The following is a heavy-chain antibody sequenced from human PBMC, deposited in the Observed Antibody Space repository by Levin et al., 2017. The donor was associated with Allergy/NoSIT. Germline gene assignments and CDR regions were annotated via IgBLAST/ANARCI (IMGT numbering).Heavy chain of an antibody. J-gene: IGHJ4*02. V-gene: IGHV1-69*01. CDR3: ARDVPRRNGDIVVVGY. CDR1: GGTFSSYA. CDR2: IIPIFGTA. Sequence: KISCKASGGTFSSYAISWVRQAPGQGLEWMGGIIPIFGTANYAQKFQGRVTITADESTSTAYMELSSLRSEDTAVYYCARDVPRRNGDIVVVGYWGQGTLVTVSS. D-gene: IGHD2-2*01.